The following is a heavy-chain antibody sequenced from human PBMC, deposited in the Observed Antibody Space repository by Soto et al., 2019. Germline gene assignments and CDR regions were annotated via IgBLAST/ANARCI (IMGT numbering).Heavy chain of an antibody. Sequence: SLRLSCTASGFNFIGYEMNWVRQAPGKGLEWVSSINGDNNFIYYADSVKGRFTISRDNARNSLYLQMNSLRVDDTAVYYCARESDWSFDYWGQGILVTVSS. D-gene: IGHD3-9*01. CDR2: INGDNNFI. J-gene: IGHJ4*02. V-gene: IGHV3-21*06. CDR3: ARESDWSFDY. CDR1: GFNFIGYE.